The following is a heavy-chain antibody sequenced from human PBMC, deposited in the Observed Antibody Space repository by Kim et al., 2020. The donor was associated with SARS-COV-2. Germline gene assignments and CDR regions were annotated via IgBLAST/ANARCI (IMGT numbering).Heavy chain of an antibody. V-gene: IGHV4-4*02. Sequence: SETLSLTCAVSGGSISSSNWWSWVRQPPGKGLEWIGEIYHSGSTNYNPSLKSRVTISVDKSKNQFSLKLSSVTAADTAMYYCAREAATYYDILTGYPTLYYVDYWGQGTLVTVSS. CDR2: IYHSGST. CDR1: GGSISSSNW. D-gene: IGHD3-9*01. CDR3: AREAATYYDILTGYPTLYYVDY. J-gene: IGHJ4*02.